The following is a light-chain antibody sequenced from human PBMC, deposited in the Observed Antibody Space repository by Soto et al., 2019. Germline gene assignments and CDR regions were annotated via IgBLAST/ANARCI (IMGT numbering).Light chain of an antibody. V-gene: IGKV3-20*01. Sequence: EILLTQSPGTLSSSPGERVTLSCRASQSVSSTYLSWYQLKPGQAPRLLIYGASTRATGIPDRFSDSGSGTDFTLTISRLEPEDFAVYYCQQYGFSYRAFGQGTKV. CDR2: GAS. CDR3: QQYGFSYRA. CDR1: QSVSSTY. J-gene: IGKJ1*01.